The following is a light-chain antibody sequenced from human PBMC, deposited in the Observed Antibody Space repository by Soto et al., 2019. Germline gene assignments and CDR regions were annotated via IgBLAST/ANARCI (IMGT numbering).Light chain of an antibody. CDR3: MQSLHLPWT. V-gene: IGKV2D-29*01. CDR1: RRLLNTDGKTY. Sequence: EIVMTQTPLSLSVTPGQPASISCKSSRRLLNTDGKTYVYWYQQKPGQPPQLLISEVSYRFSGVPDRFSGSGSGTDFTLKISRVQPEDVGVYYCMQSLHLPWTFGQGTKVE. J-gene: IGKJ1*01. CDR2: EVS.